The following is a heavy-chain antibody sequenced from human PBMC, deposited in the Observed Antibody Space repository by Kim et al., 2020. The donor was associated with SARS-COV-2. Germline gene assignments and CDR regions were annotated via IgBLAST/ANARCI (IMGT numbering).Heavy chain of an antibody. CDR3: ARDHHCSSTSCYQYYYYYGMAV. D-gene: IGHD2-2*01. V-gene: IGHV3-30*04. J-gene: IGHJ6*02. Sequence: GGSLRLSCAASGFTFSSYAMHWVRQAPGKGLEWVAVISYDGSNKYYADSVKGRFTISRDNSKNTLYLQMNSLRAEDTAVYYCARDHHCSSTSCYQYYYYYGMAVCGLGTTVTVSS. CDR2: ISYDGSNK. CDR1: GFTFSSYA.